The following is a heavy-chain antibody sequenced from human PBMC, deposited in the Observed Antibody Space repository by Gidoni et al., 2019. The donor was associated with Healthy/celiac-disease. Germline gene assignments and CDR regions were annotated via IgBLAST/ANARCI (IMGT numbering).Heavy chain of an antibody. CDR2: IIPIFGTA. D-gene: IGHD2-21*01. V-gene: IGHV1-69*01. CDR1: GDTFSSYA. CDR3: ASLRYCGGDCYSGDFGY. Sequence: QVQLVQSGAEVKKPGSSVKVSCKASGDTFSSYAISWVRQAPGQGLEWMGGIIPIFGTANYAQKFQGRVTITADESTSTAYMELSSLRSEDTAVYYCASLRYCGGDCYSGDFGYWGQGTLVTVSS. J-gene: IGHJ4*02.